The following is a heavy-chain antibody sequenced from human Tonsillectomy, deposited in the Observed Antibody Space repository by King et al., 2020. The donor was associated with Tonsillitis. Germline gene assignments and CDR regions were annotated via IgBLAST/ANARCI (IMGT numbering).Heavy chain of an antibody. J-gene: IGHJ5*02. V-gene: IGHV3-11*01. CDR2: ISTTGNTI. CDR1: GFPFSDYY. Sequence: VQLVESGGDLVKPGGSLRLSCAASGFPFSDYYMSWIRQAPGKGLEWISYISTTGNTIYYADSVKGRFTTSRDNAKNSLYLQMNSLRAEDTAVYYCVLPTFYDLGVAPWGQGTLVTVSS. CDR3: VLPTFYDLGVAP. D-gene: IGHD3-3*01.